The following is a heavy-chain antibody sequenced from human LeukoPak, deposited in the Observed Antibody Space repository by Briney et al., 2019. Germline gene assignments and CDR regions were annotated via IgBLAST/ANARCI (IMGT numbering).Heavy chain of an antibody. CDR2: IRTDGSNK. Sequence: GGSLRLSCAASGFIFSNYAMHWVRQAPGKGLEWVTFIRTDGSNKYYAESVKGRFTISRDNSKNTLYLQMNSLRAEDTAVYYCARVSMYYDFWSGYYGDPWGQGTLVSVSS. J-gene: IGHJ5*02. V-gene: IGHV3-30*02. CDR1: GFIFSNYA. CDR3: ARVSMYYDFWSGYYGDP. D-gene: IGHD3-3*01.